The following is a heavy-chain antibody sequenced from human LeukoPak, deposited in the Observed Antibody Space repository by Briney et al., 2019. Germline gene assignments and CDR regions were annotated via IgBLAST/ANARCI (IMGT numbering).Heavy chain of an antibody. CDR1: GFTFSSYA. D-gene: IGHD3-3*01. J-gene: IGHJ3*02. CDR2: ISYDGSNK. V-gene: IGHV3-30*04. CDR3: AKGHVLRFLEWLSIDAFDI. Sequence: GGSLRLSCAASGFTFSSYAMHWVRQASGKGLEWVAVISYDGSNKYYADPVKGRFTISRDNSKNTLYLQMNSLRAEDTAVYYCAKGHVLRFLEWLSIDAFDIWGQGTMVTVSS.